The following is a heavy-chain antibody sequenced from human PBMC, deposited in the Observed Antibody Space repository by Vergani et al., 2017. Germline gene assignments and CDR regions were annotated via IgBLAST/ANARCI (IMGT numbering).Heavy chain of an antibody. Sequence: QVQLHQWGAGLLTPSETLSLTCAVYGGSFSGYYWSWIRQPPGKGLEWIGEINHSGSTNYNPSLKSRVTISVDTSKNQFSLKLSSVTAADTAVYYCARFYGGNSFNWFDPWGQGTLVTVSS. CDR2: INHSGST. D-gene: IGHD4-23*01. CDR3: ARFYGGNSFNWFDP. CDR1: GGSFSGYY. V-gene: IGHV4-34*01. J-gene: IGHJ5*02.